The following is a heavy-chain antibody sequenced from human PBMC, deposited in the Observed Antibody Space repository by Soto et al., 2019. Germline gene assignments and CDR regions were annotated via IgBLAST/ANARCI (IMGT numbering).Heavy chain of an antibody. CDR2: INPNGGST. Sequence: QVQLVQSGAEVKKPGASVKGSCKASGYTFTTYYMHWVRQAPGQGLEWMGIINPNGGSTTYAKKLQVRVTMTRDTSTSTVYMELSSLRSEDTAVYYCARAGYCSGGTCFHGNFDYWGQGTLVTVSS. CDR1: GYTFTTYY. V-gene: IGHV1-46*04. J-gene: IGHJ4*02. D-gene: IGHD2-15*01. CDR3: ARAGYCSGGTCFHGNFDY.